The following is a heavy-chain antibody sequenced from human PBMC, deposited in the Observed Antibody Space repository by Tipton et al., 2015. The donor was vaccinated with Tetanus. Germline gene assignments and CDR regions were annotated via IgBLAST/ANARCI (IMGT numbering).Heavy chain of an antibody. Sequence: TLSLTCGVSGVSIRNGGYSWSWIRQPPGKGLEWIGYTYHTGGTYYNPPLKSRVTISVDRSNNQFSLELTSVTAADTAVYYCARAPYNSPGKYYFDYWGQGMQVTVSS. CDR3: ARAPYNSPGKYYFDY. D-gene: IGHD5-24*01. CDR2: TYHTGGT. CDR1: GVSIRNGGYS. J-gene: IGHJ4*02. V-gene: IGHV4-30-2*01.